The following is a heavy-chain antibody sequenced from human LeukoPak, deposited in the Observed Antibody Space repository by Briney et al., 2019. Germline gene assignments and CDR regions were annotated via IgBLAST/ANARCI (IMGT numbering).Heavy chain of an antibody. CDR3: AKGPYSGSSLYFDY. CDR2: ISYDGSNK. V-gene: IGHV3-30-3*01. Sequence: PGRSLRLSCAASRFTISSYAIHWVRQAPGKGLEWVAVISYDGSNKYYADSVKGRFTISRDNSKNTLYLQMNSLRAEDTAVYYCAKGPYSGSSLYFDYWGQGTLVTVSS. CDR1: RFTISSYA. J-gene: IGHJ4*02. D-gene: IGHD1-26*01.